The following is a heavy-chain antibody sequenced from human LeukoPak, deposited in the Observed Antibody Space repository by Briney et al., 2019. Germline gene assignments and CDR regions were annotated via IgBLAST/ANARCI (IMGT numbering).Heavy chain of an antibody. CDR2: INHSGST. CDR1: GGSFSGYS. V-gene: IGHV4-34*01. D-gene: IGHD1-26*01. CDR3: ARGLSGSYGYFDY. Sequence: SETLSLTCAVYGGSFSGYSWSWIRQPPGKGLEWIGEINHSGSTNYNPSLKSRVTISVDTSKNQFSLKLSSVTAADTAVYYCARGLSGSYGYFDYWGQGTLVTVSS. J-gene: IGHJ4*02.